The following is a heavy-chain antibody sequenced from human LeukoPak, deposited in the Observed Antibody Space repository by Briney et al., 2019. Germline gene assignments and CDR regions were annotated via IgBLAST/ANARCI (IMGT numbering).Heavy chain of an antibody. V-gene: IGHV4-31*03. J-gene: IGHJ4*02. Sequence: SETLSLTCTVSGGSISSGGYYWSWIRQHPGKGLEWIGYIYYSGSTYYSPSLKSRVTISVGTSKNQFSLKLSSVTAADTAVYYCASLARNYDSSGYYYVNWGQGTLVTVSS. CDR3: ASLARNYDSSGYYYVN. CDR2: IYYSGST. CDR1: GGSISSGGYY. D-gene: IGHD3-22*01.